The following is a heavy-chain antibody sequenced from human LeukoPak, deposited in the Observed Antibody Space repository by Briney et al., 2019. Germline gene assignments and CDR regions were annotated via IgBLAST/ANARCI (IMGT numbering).Heavy chain of an antibody. D-gene: IGHD4-11*01. CDR3: ARQASNHLFDY. Sequence: SETLSLTCAVYGGSVSGHFWTWIRQPPEKGLEWIGEINHNVNINYNPSLKSRVTISVDTSKNQFSLKLSSVTAADTAVYYCARQASNHLFDYWGQGILVTVSS. V-gene: IGHV4-34*01. CDR1: GGSVSGHF. J-gene: IGHJ4*02. CDR2: INHNVNI.